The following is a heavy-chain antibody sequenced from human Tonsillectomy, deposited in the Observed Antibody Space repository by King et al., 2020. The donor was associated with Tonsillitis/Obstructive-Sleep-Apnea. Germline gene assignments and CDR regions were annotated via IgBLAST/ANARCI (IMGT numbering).Heavy chain of an antibody. CDR2: ISYNGNNK. Sequence: VQLVESGGGVVQPGRSLRLSCAASGFSFRYYAMHWVRQAPGKGLEGVSVISYNGNNKYYADSVKGRFTISRDNSKNTLYLQMDSLRVEDTAVYFCAREDYGQHYFDSWGQGTLVTVSS. V-gene: IGHV3-30*01. CDR1: GFSFRYYA. J-gene: IGHJ4*02. D-gene: IGHD4-17*01. CDR3: AREDYGQHYFDS.